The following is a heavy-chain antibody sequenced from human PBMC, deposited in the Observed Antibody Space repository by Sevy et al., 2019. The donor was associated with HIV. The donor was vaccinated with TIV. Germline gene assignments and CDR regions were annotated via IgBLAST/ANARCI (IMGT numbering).Heavy chain of an antibody. V-gene: IGHV4-38-2*01. CDR3: ARLRYSGSYPWFDP. J-gene: IGHJ5*02. Sequence: SETLSLTCAVSGYSISSGYYWGWIRQPPGKGLEWIGSIYHSGSTYYNPSLKSRVTISVDTSKNQFSLKLSSVTAEDTAVYYCARLRYSGSYPWFDPWGQGTLVTVSS. CDR1: GYSISSGYY. CDR2: IYHSGST. D-gene: IGHD1-26*01.